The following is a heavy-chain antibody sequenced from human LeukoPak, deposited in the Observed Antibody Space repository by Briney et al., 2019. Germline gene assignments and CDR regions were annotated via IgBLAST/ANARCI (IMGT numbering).Heavy chain of an antibody. CDR2: INPNSGGT. V-gene: IGHV1-2*02. CDR1: GYIFNTYG. J-gene: IGHJ4*02. D-gene: IGHD4-17*01. CDR3: ARDWGPVYGDYDY. Sequence: GASVKVSCKASGYIFNTYGISWVRQAPGQGLEWMGWINPNSGGTNYAQKFQGRVTMTRDTSISTAYMELSRLRSDDTAVYYCARDWGPVYGDYDYWGQGTLVTVSS.